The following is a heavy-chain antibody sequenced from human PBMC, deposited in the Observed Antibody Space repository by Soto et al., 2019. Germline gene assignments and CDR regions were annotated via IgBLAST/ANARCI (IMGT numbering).Heavy chain of an antibody. J-gene: IGHJ4*02. CDR1: CGSISSYH. D-gene: IGHD3-3*01. CDR2: TSNSAPT. V-gene: IGHV4-59*08. CDR3: ARLFRDVYNAVEY. Sequence: QVQLQESGPGLVKPSETLSLTCTVSCGSISSYHWSWIRQSPGKGLEWIGYTSNSAPTIYNPSLRSRVPTSADTSKTQCSLRLSSVTAADTAVYFCARLFRDVYNAVEYWGQGALVTVSS.